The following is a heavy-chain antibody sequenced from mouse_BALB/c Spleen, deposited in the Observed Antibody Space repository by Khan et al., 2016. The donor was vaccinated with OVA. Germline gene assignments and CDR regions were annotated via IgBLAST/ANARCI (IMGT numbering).Heavy chain of an antibody. J-gene: IGHJ3*01. D-gene: IGHD1-1*02. CDR2: INPGSGGT. V-gene: IGHV1-54*01. CDR3: ARGGYGSLAY. CDR1: GYAFNNYM. Sequence: QVQLKQSGAELVRPGTSVKVSCKASGYAFNNYMLEWVKQRPGQGLEWIGVINPGSGGTNYNEKFKGKATLTADKSSNTAYMQLSSLTSDDSADYFCARGGYGSLAYWGQGTLVTVSA.